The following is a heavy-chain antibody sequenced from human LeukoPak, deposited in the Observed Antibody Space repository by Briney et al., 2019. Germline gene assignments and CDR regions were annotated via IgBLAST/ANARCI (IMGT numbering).Heavy chain of an antibody. J-gene: IGHJ4*02. CDR1: GFTFSSYD. CDR3: ANDLRVGSGYDRFDY. V-gene: IGHV3-23*01. D-gene: IGHD5-12*01. Sequence: GGSLRLSCAASGFTFSSYDMSCVRQAPGKGLEWVSAISGSGGSTYYADSVKGRFTISRDNSEDTLYLQMNSLRAEDTAVYDFANDLRVGSGYDRFDYWGRGTLVTVSS. CDR2: ISGSGGST.